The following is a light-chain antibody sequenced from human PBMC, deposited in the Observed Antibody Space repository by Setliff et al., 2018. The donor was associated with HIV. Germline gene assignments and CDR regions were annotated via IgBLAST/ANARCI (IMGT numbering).Light chain of an antibody. CDR1: TGAVTSGHY. CDR3: FLSYSGDRRV. Sequence: QAVVTQDPSLTVSPGGTVTLTCGSSTGAVTSGHYPYWFQQKPGQAPRTLIHDTSNKQSWTPARFSGSLLGGKAALTLSGAQPEDEAAYYCFLSYSGDRRVVGGGTK. CDR2: DTS. J-gene: IGLJ3*02. V-gene: IGLV7-46*01.